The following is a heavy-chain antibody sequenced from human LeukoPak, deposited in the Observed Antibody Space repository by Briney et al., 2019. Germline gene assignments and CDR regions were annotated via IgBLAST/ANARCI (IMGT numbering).Heavy chain of an antibody. Sequence: SQTLTLTCTVSGGSISTGGYYWNWIRQPPGKGLEWIGNIYHSGSTYYNPSLKSRVTISVDTSKNQFSLNLSSVTAADTAVYYCARGGASGWYWVDYWGQGTLVTVSS. J-gene: IGHJ4*02. V-gene: IGHV4-30-2*01. CDR2: IYHSGST. CDR1: GGSISTGGYY. CDR3: ARGGASGWYWVDY. D-gene: IGHD6-19*01.